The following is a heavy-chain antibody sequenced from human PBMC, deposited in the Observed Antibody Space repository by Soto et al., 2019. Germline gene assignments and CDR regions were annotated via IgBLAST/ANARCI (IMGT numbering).Heavy chain of an antibody. CDR2: IKQDGSEK. J-gene: IGHJ3*02. V-gene: IGHV3-7*01. Sequence: EVQLVESGGGLVQPGGSLRLSCAASGFTFSSYWMNWVRQAPGKGLEWVANIKQDGSEKNYVDSVKGRFTSSRDNAKNSLYLQMNSLRGEDTAVYYCARDDNPNLANGWYDAFDILGQGTMVSVSS. D-gene: IGHD6-19*01. CDR1: GFTFSSYW. CDR3: ARDDNPNLANGWYDAFDI.